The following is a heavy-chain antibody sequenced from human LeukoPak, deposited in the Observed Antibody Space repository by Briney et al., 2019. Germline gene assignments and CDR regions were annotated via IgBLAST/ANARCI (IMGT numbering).Heavy chain of an antibody. J-gene: IGHJ4*02. V-gene: IGHV3-48*01. D-gene: IGHD3-10*01. CDR2: ISSSSSTI. Sequence: GGSLRLSCAASGFTFSSYSMNWVRQATGKGLEWVSYISSSSSTIYYADSVKGRFTISRDNAKNSLYLQMNSLRAEDTAVYYCARDSYYYGSGTLDYWDQGTLVTVSS. CDR3: ARDSYYYGSGTLDY. CDR1: GFTFSSYS.